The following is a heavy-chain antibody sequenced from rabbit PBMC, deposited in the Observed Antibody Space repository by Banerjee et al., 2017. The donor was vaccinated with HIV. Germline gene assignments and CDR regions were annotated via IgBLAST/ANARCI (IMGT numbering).Heavy chain of an antibody. V-gene: IGHV1S40*01. J-gene: IGHJ4*01. CDR3: ARDIYNGAGDVDL. D-gene: IGHD2-1*01. Sequence: QSLEESGGDLVKPGASLTLTCTASGFPFSGDYWIYWVRQAPGKGLEWIARIYAGVSGSTHYASWAKGRFTISKPSSTTVTLQMTSLTAADTATYFCARDIYNGAGDVDLWGPGTLVTVS. CDR2: IYAGVSGST. CDR1: GFPFSGDYW.